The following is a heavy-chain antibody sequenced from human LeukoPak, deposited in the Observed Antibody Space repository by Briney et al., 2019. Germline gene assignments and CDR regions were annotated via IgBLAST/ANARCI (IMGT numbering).Heavy chain of an antibody. J-gene: IGHJ6*03. CDR3: ARSSVPYYYYNYYTDV. D-gene: IGHD3-22*01. CDR1: GGSISNYY. V-gene: IGHV4-59*01. Sequence: SETLSLTCTVSGGSISNYYWTWIRQPPGKGLEWIGYIYYSGSTNYNPSLKSRVTISVDTSKNQFSLKLSSVTAADTAVYYCARSSVPYYYYNYYTDVWGKGTTVTVS. CDR2: IYYSGST.